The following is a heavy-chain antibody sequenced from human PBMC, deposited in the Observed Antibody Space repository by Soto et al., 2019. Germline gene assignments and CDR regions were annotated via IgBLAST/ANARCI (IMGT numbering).Heavy chain of an antibody. CDR2: ISAYNGNT. CDR1: GYTFTSYG. D-gene: IGHD6-13*01. Sequence: QVQLVQSGAEVKKPGASVKVSCKASGYTFTSYGISWVRQPPGQGLEGMGWISAYNGNTNYAQKLQGRVTMTPDTSTSTAYMGLRSLRSGDTAVYYCASDGNRYSSSWFSWGQGTLVTVSS. CDR3: ASDGNRYSSSWFS. V-gene: IGHV1-18*01. J-gene: IGHJ5*02.